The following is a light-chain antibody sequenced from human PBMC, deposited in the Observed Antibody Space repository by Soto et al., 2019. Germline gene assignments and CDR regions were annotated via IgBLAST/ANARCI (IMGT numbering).Light chain of an antibody. CDR3: YSYRGYYTRV. Sequence: QSVLTQPPSASGSPGQSVTISCTGTSSDVGGYNYVSWYQQHPGKAPKLMIYEVSRRPSGVSNRFSGSKSGDTASLTISGLQAEDEADYYCYSYRGYYTRVFGTGTKVTVL. CDR2: EVS. CDR1: SSDVGGYNY. V-gene: IGLV2-14*01. J-gene: IGLJ1*01.